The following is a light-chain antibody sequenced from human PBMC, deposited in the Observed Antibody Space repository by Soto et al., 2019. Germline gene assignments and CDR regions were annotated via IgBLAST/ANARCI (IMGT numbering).Light chain of an antibody. CDR3: ASYNDWPFA. V-gene: IGKV3-15*01. Sequence: EIVMTQSPATLSVSPGERVTRSCRASARLFGFVAWYQQEPGQAPRLLIYGVSTKATGVPARFSGSGSATDFTLTISSLQADDSAVYYCASYNDWPFAFGQGTKLEI. CDR2: GVS. J-gene: IGKJ2*01. CDR1: ARLFGF.